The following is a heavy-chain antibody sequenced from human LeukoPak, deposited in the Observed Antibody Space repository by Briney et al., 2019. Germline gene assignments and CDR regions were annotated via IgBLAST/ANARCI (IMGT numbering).Heavy chain of an antibody. J-gene: IGHJ6*02. V-gene: IGHV1-18*01. CDR1: GYTCTSYG. Sequence: ASVKVSCKASGYTCTSYGISWVRQAPGQGREWMGWISAYNGNTNYAQKLQGRVTMTTDTSTSTAYMELRSLRSDDTAVYYCARLRTTVTDYYYYGMDVWGQGTTVTVSS. D-gene: IGHD4-11*01. CDR3: ARLRTTVTDYYYYGMDV. CDR2: ISAYNGNT.